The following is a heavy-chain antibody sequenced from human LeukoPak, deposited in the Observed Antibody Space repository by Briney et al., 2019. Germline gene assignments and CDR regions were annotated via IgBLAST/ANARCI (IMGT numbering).Heavy chain of an antibody. CDR1: GGSISSGGYY. V-gene: IGHV4-31*03. CDR2: IYYSGST. D-gene: IGHD1-26*01. CDR3: ARFAAVGAPQYYFDY. Sequence: SETLSLTCTVSGGSISSGGYYWSWIRQHPGKGLEWIGYIYYSGSTYYNPSLKSRVTISVDTSKNQFSLKLSSVTAADTAVYYCARFAAVGAPQYYFDYWGQGTLVTVSS. J-gene: IGHJ4*02.